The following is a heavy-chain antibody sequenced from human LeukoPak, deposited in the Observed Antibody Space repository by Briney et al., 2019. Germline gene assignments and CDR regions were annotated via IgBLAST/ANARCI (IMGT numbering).Heavy chain of an antibody. J-gene: IGHJ4*02. Sequence: GRSLRLSCAASGFTFSSYAMHWVRQAPGKGLEWVAVISYDGSNKYYADSVKGRFTISRDNSKNTLYLQMNSLRAEDTAVYYCARSRWELGLTFFDYWGQGTLVTVSS. V-gene: IGHV3-30-3*01. D-gene: IGHD1-26*01. CDR2: ISYDGSNK. CDR1: GFTFSSYA. CDR3: ARSRWELGLTFFDY.